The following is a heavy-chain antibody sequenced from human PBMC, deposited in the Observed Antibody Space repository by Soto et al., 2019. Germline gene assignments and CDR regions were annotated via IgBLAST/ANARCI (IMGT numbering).Heavy chain of an antibody. D-gene: IGHD3-10*01. Sequence: ASVKVSCKASGYTFTSYAIHWVRQAPGRRLEWMGWINAGNGNTKYSQKFQGRVTITRDTSASAAYMELSSLRPEDTAVYYCAREHYGNSAWFDPWGQGTLVTVSS. V-gene: IGHV1-3*01. CDR1: GYTFTSYA. CDR3: AREHYGNSAWFDP. J-gene: IGHJ5*02. CDR2: INAGNGNT.